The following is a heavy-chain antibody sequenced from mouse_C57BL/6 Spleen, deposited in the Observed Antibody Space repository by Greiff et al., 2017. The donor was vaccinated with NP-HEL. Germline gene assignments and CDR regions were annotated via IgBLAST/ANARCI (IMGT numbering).Heavy chain of an antibody. J-gene: IGHJ2*01. CDR3: ARGDSYYGSSYNY. Sequence: EVQLVESGPGLVKPSQSLSLTCSVTGYSITSGYYWNWIRQFPGNKLEWMGYISYDGSNNYNPSLKNRISITRDTSKNQFFLKLNSVTTEDTATYYCARGDSYYGSSYNYWGQGTTLTVSS. CDR1: GYSITSGYY. V-gene: IGHV3-6*01. D-gene: IGHD1-1*01. CDR2: ISYDGSN.